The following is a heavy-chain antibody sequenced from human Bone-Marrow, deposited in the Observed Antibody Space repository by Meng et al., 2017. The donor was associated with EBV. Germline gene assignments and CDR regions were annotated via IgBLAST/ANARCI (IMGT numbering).Heavy chain of an antibody. CDR2: ISYDGSNK. CDR3: ARAGYSYGPFDY. J-gene: IGHJ4*02. V-gene: IGHV3-30-3*01. CDR1: GFTFSSYA. D-gene: IGHD5-18*01. Sequence: QVQLVESGGGGVQPGRALRFSCAASGFTFSSYAMHWVRQAPGKGLEWVAVISYDGSNKYYADSVKGRFTISRDNSKNTLYLQMNSLRAEDTAVYYCARAGYSYGPFDYWGQGTLVTVAS.